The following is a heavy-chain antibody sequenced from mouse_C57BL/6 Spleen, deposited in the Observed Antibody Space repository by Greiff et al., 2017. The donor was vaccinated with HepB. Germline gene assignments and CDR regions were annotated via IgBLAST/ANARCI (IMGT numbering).Heavy chain of an antibody. CDR2: IDPSDSYT. J-gene: IGHJ3*01. CDR3: ARRYYGSSPFAY. CDR1: GYTFTSYW. Sequence: QVQLKQPGAELVKPGASVKLSCKASGYTFTSYWMQWVKQRPGQGLEWIGEIDPSDSYTNYNQKFKGKATLTVDTSSSTAYMQLSSLTSEDSAVYYCARRYYGSSPFAYWGQGTLVTVSA. V-gene: IGHV1-50*01. D-gene: IGHD1-1*01.